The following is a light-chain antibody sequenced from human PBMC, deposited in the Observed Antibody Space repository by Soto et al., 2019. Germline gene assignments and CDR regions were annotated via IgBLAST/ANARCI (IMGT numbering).Light chain of an antibody. Sequence: EIVLTQSPDTLSLSPGEGASLSCRASQSVSSYLAWYQQKPGQAPRLLIYDASNRATGIPARFSGSGSGTEFTLTISSLQSEDFAVYYCQQYNNWPPWTFGQGTKVDI. CDR2: DAS. J-gene: IGKJ1*01. V-gene: IGKV3D-15*01. CDR1: QSVSSY. CDR3: QQYNNWPPWT.